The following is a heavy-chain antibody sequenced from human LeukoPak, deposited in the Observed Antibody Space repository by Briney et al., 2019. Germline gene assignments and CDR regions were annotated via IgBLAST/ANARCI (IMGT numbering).Heavy chain of an antibody. Sequence: GGSLRLPCSASGFTFSSYWMHWVRQAPGKGLVWVSRIKSDGSSTRYADSVKGRFAISRDNAKNTLYLQMNSLRAEDTAVYYCARGGPWEKAYDIWGQGTLVTVSS. D-gene: IGHD1-26*01. V-gene: IGHV3-74*01. CDR1: GFTFSSYW. CDR2: IKSDGSST. J-gene: IGHJ3*02. CDR3: ARGGPWEKAYDI.